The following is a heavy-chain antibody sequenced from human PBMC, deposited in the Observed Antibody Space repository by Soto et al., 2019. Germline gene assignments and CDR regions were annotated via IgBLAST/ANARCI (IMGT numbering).Heavy chain of an antibody. J-gene: IGHJ4*02. Sequence: GSLRLSCAASGFTVSSNYMSWVRQAPGKGLEWVSVIYSGGSTYYADSVKGRFTISRDNSKNTLYLQMNSLRAEDTAVYYCAREGIAAAGTLGFDCWGQGTLVTVSS. CDR2: IYSGGST. D-gene: IGHD6-13*01. CDR3: AREGIAAAGTLGFDC. CDR1: GFTVSSNY. V-gene: IGHV3-53*01.